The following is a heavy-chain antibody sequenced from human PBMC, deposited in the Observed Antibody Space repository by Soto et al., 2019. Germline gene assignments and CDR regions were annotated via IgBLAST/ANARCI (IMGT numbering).Heavy chain of an antibody. J-gene: IGHJ4*02. V-gene: IGHV4-30-2*01. D-gene: IGHD3-16*01. CDR2: IYHSGST. Sequence: PSETLSLTCAVSGGSISSGGYSWSWIRQPPGKGLEWIGYIYHSGSTYYNPSLKSRVTISVDRSKNQFSLKLSSVTAADTAVYYCARAVMITNFQFDYWGQGTLVTVSS. CDR3: ARAVMITNFQFDY. CDR1: GGSISSGGYS.